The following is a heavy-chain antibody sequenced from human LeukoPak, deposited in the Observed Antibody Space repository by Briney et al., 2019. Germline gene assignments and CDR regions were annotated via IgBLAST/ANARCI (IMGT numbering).Heavy chain of an antibody. J-gene: IGHJ4*02. CDR1: GGSMSSYY. V-gene: IGHV4-59*08. CDR3: ARRSLRNSSWDS. D-gene: IGHD6-13*01. CDR2: INYSVTT. Sequence: SETLSLTCTVSGGSMSSYYWSWIRQSPRPGLEWIGYINYSVTTNYNPSLKSRVTISVDTSKSQFSLKLSSVTAADTAIYYCARRSLRNSSWDSWGQGTLVTVSS.